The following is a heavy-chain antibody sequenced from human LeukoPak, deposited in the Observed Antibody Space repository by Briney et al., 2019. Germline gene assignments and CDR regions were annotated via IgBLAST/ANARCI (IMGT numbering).Heavy chain of an antibody. D-gene: IGHD2-21*01. CDR2: IYPGDSDT. CDR1: GYSFTSYW. V-gene: IGHV5-51*01. J-gene: IGHJ4*02. CDR3: ARRVSYCGGDCFFDY. Sequence: GEFLKISCKGSGYSFTSYWIGWVRQMPGKGLEWMGIIYPGDSDTRYSPSFQGQVTISADKSISTAYLQWSSLKASDTAMYYCARRVSYCGGDCFFDYWGQGTLVTVSS.